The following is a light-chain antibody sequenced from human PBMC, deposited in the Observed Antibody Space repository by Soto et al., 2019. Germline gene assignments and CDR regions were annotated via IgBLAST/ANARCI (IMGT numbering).Light chain of an antibody. CDR2: MAS. Sequence: DIQMTQSPSTLSASVGDRVTITCRASQSITNWLAWYQQKPGKAPKPLIYMASSLESGLPSRFSGSGGGTEFTLTISSLQPDDFATYYCQQYYRQATFGQGTKVEIK. CDR3: QQYYRQAT. J-gene: IGKJ1*01. CDR1: QSITNW. V-gene: IGKV1-5*03.